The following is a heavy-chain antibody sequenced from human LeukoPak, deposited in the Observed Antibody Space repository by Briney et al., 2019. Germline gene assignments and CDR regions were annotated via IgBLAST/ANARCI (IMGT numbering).Heavy chain of an antibody. D-gene: IGHD3-22*01. CDR2: ISRSSTTI. Sequence: GGSLRLSCAASGFTFSTYSMNWVRQAPGKGLEWVSYISRSSTTIYYADSVKGRFTISRDNAKNSLYLQMNSLRAEDTAVYYCARGRTYYYDSSGYLFDYWGQGTLVTVSS. CDR3: ARGRTYYYDSSGYLFDY. CDR1: GFTFSTYS. J-gene: IGHJ4*02. V-gene: IGHV3-48*04.